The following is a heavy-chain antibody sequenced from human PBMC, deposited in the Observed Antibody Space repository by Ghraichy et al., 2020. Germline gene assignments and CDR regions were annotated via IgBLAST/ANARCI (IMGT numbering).Heavy chain of an antibody. J-gene: IGHJ3*02. CDR3: ARPSGSGQYDALDI. CDR2: IYPGDSDT. V-gene: IGHV5-51*01. D-gene: IGHD6-19*01. Sequence: GESLNISCKGSGYSFPSYWIAWVRQMPGKGLEWMGIIYPGDSDTRYSPSFQGQVTISADQSLSTAYLQWSSLKASDSAMYYCARPSGSGQYDALDIWGLGTMVTVSS. CDR1: GYSFPSYW.